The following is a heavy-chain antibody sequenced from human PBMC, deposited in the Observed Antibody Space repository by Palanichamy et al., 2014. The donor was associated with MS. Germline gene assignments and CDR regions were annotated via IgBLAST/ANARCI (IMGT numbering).Heavy chain of an antibody. J-gene: IGHJ4*02. CDR3: AREHDCGDCLFDR. D-gene: IGHD2-21*02. Sequence: EVHLVESGGGLVQPGGSLRLSCAASGFTFSDYWMHWVRQVPGKGPVWVSRMNSDGSSTTYADSVKGRFTISRDNAKNTLYLQMSSLRAEDTAVYYCAREHDCGDCLFDRWGQGTLVTVSS. V-gene: IGHV3-74*01. CDR1: GFTFSDYW. CDR2: MNSDGSST.